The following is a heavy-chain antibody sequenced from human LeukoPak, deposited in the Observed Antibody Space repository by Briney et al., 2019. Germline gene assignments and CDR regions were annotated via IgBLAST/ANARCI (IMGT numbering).Heavy chain of an antibody. D-gene: IGHD4-17*01. Sequence: GGSLRLSCAASGFTFSSYAMSWVRQAPGKGLEWVSAISGSGGSTYYADSVKGRFTISRDNSKNTLYLQMNSPRAEDTAVYYCAKGFRWTVTTVYFDYWGQGTLVTVSS. CDR3: AKGFRWTVTTVYFDY. CDR1: GFTFSSYA. V-gene: IGHV3-23*01. J-gene: IGHJ4*02. CDR2: ISGSGGST.